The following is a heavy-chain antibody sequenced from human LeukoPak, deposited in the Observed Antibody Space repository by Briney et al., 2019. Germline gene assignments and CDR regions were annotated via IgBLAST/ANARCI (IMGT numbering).Heavy chain of an antibody. CDR2: IHSDGSST. CDR3: AKDLPTYYYDSSGYPDY. Sequence: GGSLRLSCAASGFTFSSYWMHWVRQAPGKGLVWVSRIHSDGSSTSYADSVKGRFTISGDNSKNTLYLQMNSLRAEDTAVYYCAKDLPTYYYDSSGYPDYWGQGTLVTVSS. V-gene: IGHV3-74*01. J-gene: IGHJ4*02. CDR1: GFTFSSYW. D-gene: IGHD3-22*01.